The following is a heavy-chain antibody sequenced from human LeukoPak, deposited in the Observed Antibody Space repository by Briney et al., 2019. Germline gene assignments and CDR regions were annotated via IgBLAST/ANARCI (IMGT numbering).Heavy chain of an antibody. CDR2: ISYDGSNK. CDR1: GFTFSSYA. J-gene: IGHJ4*02. V-gene: IGHV3-30-3*01. D-gene: IGHD5-24*01. Sequence: PGRSLRLSCAASGFTFSSYAMHWVRQAPGKGLEWVAVISYDGSNKYYADSVKGRFTISRDNSKNTLYLQMNSLRAEDTAVYYCARDSVETATIPQIVVDYWGQGTLVTVPS. CDR3: ARDSVETATIPQIVVDY.